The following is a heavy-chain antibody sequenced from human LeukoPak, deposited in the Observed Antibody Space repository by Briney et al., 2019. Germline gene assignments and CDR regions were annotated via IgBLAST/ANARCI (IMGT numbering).Heavy chain of an antibody. J-gene: IGHJ3*02. CDR3: ARDLWQQLVDPYDAFDI. Sequence: EASVKVSCKASGYTFTSYGISWVRQAPGQGLEWMGWISAYNGNTNYAQKLQGRVTMTTDTSTSTAYMELRSLRSDDTAVYYCARDLWQQLVDPYDAFDIWGQGTMVTVSS. CDR1: GYTFTSYG. V-gene: IGHV1-18*01. D-gene: IGHD6-13*01. CDR2: ISAYNGNT.